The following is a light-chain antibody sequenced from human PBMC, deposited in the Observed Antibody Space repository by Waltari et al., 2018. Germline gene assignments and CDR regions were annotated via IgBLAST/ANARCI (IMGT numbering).Light chain of an antibody. CDR2: QDS. J-gene: IGLJ1*01. Sequence: SYELTQPPSVSVSPGQTASITCSGYKLGDKYACWYQQKPGQSPVLVIYQDSKRPSGIPERFSGYNSGNTATLTIRGTQSMDEADYYCQAWDSSTYVFGTGTKVTVL. CDR3: QAWDSSTYV. CDR1: KLGDKY. V-gene: IGLV3-1*01.